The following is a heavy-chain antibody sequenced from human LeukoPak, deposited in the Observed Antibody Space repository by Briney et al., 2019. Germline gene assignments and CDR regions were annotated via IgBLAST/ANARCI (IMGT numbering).Heavy chain of an antibody. J-gene: IGHJ4*02. CDR1: GYTLTELS. D-gene: IGHD6-13*01. Sequence: ASVKVSCKVSGYTLTELSMHWVRQAPGKGLEWMGGFDPEDGETIYAQKFQGRVTMTRDTSISTAYMELSRLSSDDTAVYYCATSRDRIAAAGRDEFDYWGQGTLVTVSS. CDR3: ATSRDRIAAAGRDEFDY. V-gene: IGHV1-24*01. CDR2: FDPEDGET.